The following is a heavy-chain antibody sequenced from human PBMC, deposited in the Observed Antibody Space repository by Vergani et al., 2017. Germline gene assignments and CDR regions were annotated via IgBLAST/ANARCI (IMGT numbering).Heavy chain of an antibody. J-gene: IGHJ4*02. CDR3: ASVPWWSQPFDY. CDR2: IYYSGST. V-gene: IGHV4-61*01. Sequence: QVQLQESGPGLVKPSETLSLTCTVSGGSVSSGSYYWSWIRQPPGKGLEWIGYIYYSGSTNYNPSLKSRVTISVDTSKNQFSLNLSSVTAADTAGYYCASVPWWSQPFDYWGQGTLVTVSS. D-gene: IGHD3-16*01. CDR1: GGSVSSGSYY.